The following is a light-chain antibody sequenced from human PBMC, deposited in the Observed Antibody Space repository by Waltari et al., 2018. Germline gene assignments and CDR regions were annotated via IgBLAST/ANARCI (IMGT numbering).Light chain of an antibody. V-gene: IGLV2-23*02. J-gene: IGLJ2*01. CDR3: CSYATRNTPVA. Sequence: QSALTQPASVSGSPGQSITISCPGSSRDVGNYDFVSWYQQYPGKAPKVIIYEVNKRPSGVPVRFSGSKSGNTASLTISGLQPEDEADYHCCSYATRNTPVAFGGGTKVTLL. CDR2: EVN. CDR1: SRDVGNYDF.